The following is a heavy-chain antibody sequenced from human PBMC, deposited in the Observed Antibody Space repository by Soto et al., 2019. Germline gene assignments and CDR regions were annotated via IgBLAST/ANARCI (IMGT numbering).Heavy chain of an antibody. Sequence: GASVKVSCKASGYTFTSYGISWVRQAPGQGLEWMGWISAYNGNTNYAQKLQGRVTMTTGTSTSTAYMELRSLRSDDTAVYYCARGTIFGVENNWLDPWGQGTMVTVS. CDR1: GYTFTSYG. CDR3: ARGTIFGVENNWLDP. J-gene: IGHJ5*02. D-gene: IGHD3-3*01. CDR2: ISAYNGNT. V-gene: IGHV1-18*01.